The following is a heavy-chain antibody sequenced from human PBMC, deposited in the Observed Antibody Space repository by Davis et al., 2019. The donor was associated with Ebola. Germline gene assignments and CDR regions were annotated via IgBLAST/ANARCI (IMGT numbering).Heavy chain of an antibody. CDR3: EQVYDYSTLAAFDI. J-gene: IGHJ3*02. V-gene: IGHV3-9*01. CDR1: GFIFDDYA. CDR2: ISWYSGSI. D-gene: IGHD4-11*01. Sequence: SCASPGFIFDDYAMHWVRQAPGKGLEWVSGISWYSGSIGYADSVKGRFTISRDNAKNSLYLQMNSLRAEDTALYYCEQVYDYSTLAAFDIWGQGTMITVSS.